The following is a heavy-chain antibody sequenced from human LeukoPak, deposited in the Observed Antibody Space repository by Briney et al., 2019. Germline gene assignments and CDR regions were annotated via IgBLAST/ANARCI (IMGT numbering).Heavy chain of an antibody. J-gene: IGHJ4*02. CDR1: GFTFSDSY. CDR2: ISGSGTIM. Sequence: PGGSLRLSCAASGFTFSDSYMTWIRQAPGKGLEWVSYISGSGTIMYYADSVKGRFTISRDNAKNSLFLQMNSLRAEDTAVYCCARGWWNYVSWGQGTLVTVSS. V-gene: IGHV3-11*04. CDR3: ARGWWNYVS. D-gene: IGHD1-7*01.